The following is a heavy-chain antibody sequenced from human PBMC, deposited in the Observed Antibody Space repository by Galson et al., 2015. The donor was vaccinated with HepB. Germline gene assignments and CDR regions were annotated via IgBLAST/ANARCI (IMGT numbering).Heavy chain of an antibody. CDR1: GGSFSSYA. J-gene: IGHJ6*02. CDR3: ARDLVVVPGAIWGFTYYYGMAV. D-gene: IGHD2-2*01. V-gene: IGHV1-69*13. Sequence: SVKVSCKASGGSFSSYAISWVRQAPGQGLDWMGGITPVFGTANYAQKFQGRVTITADESTSTAYMELSSLRSEDTAVYYCARDLVVVPGAIWGFTYYYGMAVGGQGTTATGTS. CDR2: ITPVFGTA.